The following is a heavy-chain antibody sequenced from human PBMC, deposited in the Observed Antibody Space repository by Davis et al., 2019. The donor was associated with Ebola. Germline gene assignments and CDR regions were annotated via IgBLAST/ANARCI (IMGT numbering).Heavy chain of an antibody. Sequence: SETLSLTCTVSGGSISSGDYYWSWIRQPPGKGLEWIGYIYYSGSTYYNPSLKSRVTISVDTSKNQFSLKLSSVTAADTAVYYCARGHNDYGVSPWGQGTLVTVSS. V-gene: IGHV4-30-4*01. CDR1: GGSISSGDYY. D-gene: IGHD4-17*01. CDR3: ARGHNDYGVSP. CDR2: IYYSGST. J-gene: IGHJ5*02.